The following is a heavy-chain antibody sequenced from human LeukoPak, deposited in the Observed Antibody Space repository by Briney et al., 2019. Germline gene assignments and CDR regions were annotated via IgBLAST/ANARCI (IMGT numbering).Heavy chain of an antibody. Sequence: GGSLRLSCAASGFTFSSYAMSWVRQAPGKGLEWVSAISGSGGSTYYADSVKGRITISRDNSKNTLYLQMNSLRAEDTAVYYCAKDLSAGLGYDFWSGPNWFDPWGQGTLVTVSS. D-gene: IGHD3-3*01. CDR1: GFTFSSYA. CDR2: ISGSGGST. V-gene: IGHV3-23*01. CDR3: AKDLSAGLGYDFWSGPNWFDP. J-gene: IGHJ5*02.